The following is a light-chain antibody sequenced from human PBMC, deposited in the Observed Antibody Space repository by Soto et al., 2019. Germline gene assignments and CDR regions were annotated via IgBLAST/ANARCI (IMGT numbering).Light chain of an antibody. Sequence: EIVLTQSPGTLSLSPGERATLSCRASQSVSNNYLAWYQQKSGQAPRLLIYGASTRATGIPARFSGSGSGTEFTLTISSLQSEDFAVYYCQQYNNWPLTFGGGTKVEIK. CDR3: QQYNNWPLT. CDR1: QSVSNN. J-gene: IGKJ4*01. V-gene: IGKV3-15*01. CDR2: GAS.